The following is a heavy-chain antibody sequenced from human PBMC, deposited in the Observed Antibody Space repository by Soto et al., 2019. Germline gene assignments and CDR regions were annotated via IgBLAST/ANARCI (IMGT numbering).Heavy chain of an antibody. D-gene: IGHD3-10*01. CDR2: IYSGGNT. V-gene: IGHV3-66*04. Sequence: GGSLRLSCAASGFTVSGNYMSWVRLAPGKGLEWVSVIYSGGNTYYADSVRGRFTISRDSSKNTLYLQMNSLRAEDTAVYYCAKPLHHGYFDYWGQGTLVTVSS. CDR1: GFTVSGNY. J-gene: IGHJ4*02. CDR3: AKPLHHGYFDY.